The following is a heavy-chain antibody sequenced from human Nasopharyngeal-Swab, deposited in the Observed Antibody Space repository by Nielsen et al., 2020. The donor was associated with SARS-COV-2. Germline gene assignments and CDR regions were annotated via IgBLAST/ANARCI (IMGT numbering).Heavy chain of an antibody. D-gene: IGHD6-19*01. CDR3: AKDVLSSGWWGFDP. Sequence: VCHAARRGLEWVALMSYDGSYSYYADSMKGRFTISRDNSKNTLYLQVDSLRTDDTAVYYCAKDVLSSGWWGFDPWGQGTQVTVSS. CDR2: MSYDGSYS. V-gene: IGHV3-30*18. J-gene: IGHJ5*02.